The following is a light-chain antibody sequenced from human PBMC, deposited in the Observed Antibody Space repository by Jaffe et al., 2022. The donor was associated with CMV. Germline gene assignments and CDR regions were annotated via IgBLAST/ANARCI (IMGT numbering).Light chain of an antibody. V-gene: IGLV1-40*01. CDR1: SSNIGEGYD. J-gene: IGLJ3*02. Sequence: QSVLTQPPSVSGAPGQRVTISCTGSSSNIGEGYDVHWYQQFPGTAPKLLIYRNNNRPSGVPDRFSGSKSGTSASLAITGLQAEDEADYYCQSYDNSFVVFGGGTKLTVL. CDR3: QSYDNSFVV. CDR2: RNN.